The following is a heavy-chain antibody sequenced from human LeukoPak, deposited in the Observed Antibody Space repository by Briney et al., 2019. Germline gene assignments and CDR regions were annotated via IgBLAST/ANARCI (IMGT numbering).Heavy chain of an antibody. CDR1: GYTFTSYY. J-gene: IGHJ4*02. CDR2: INPNSGGT. CDR3: ARDSDCSGGSCLDY. V-gene: IGHV1-2*02. Sequence: ASVKVSCKASGYTFTSYYMHWVRQAPGQGLEWMGWINPNSGGTNYAQKFQGRVTMTRDTSISTAYMELSRLRSDDTAVYYCARDSDCSGGSCLDYWGQGTLVTVSS. D-gene: IGHD2-15*01.